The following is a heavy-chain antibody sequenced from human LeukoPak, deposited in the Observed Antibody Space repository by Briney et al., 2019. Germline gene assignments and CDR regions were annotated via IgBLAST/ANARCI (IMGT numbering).Heavy chain of an antibody. J-gene: IGHJ4*02. CDR2: IYASGNT. CDR1: GGSISSYS. Sequence: SETLSLTCTVSGGSISSYSWSWVRQPAGKGLEWIGRIYASGNTNYNPSLKGRATMTVDTSKNQFSLNLSSVTAADTAVYYCARGRGSSWYYFDSWGQGTLVTVSS. CDR3: ARGRGSSWYYFDS. D-gene: IGHD6-13*01. V-gene: IGHV4-4*07.